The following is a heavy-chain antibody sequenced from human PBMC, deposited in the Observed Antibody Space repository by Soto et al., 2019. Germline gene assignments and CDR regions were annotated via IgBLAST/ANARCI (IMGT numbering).Heavy chain of an antibody. CDR3: AYSGLGVWGWGYCGFAS. D-gene: IGHD2-21*01. V-gene: IGHV2-5*02. CDR2: IYWDEDK. J-gene: IGHJ4*02. Sequence: QITLKESGPTLVKPTQTLTLTCTFAGFSLSTSGVGVGWIRQPPGKALEWLALIYWDEDKRYSPSLKSRLTITKDTAKNRVVFKMAMVAPVDTATFYWAYSGLGVWGWGYCGFASWGQGTLVTFSS. CDR1: GFSLSTSGVG.